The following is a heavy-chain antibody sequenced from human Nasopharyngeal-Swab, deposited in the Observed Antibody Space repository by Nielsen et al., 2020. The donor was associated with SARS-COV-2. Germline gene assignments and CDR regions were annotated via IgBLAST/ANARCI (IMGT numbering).Heavy chain of an antibody. Sequence: ASVKVSCQASGYTFTSYYMHWVRQAPGQGLEWMGIINPSGGSTSYAQKFQGRVTMTRDTSTSTVYMELSSLRSEDPAVYYCARGSLRFLEWSYYYYYMDVWGKGTTVTVSS. CDR3: ARGSLRFLEWSYYYYYMDV. CDR2: INPSGGST. D-gene: IGHD3-3*01. J-gene: IGHJ6*03. CDR1: GYTFTSYY. V-gene: IGHV1-46*01.